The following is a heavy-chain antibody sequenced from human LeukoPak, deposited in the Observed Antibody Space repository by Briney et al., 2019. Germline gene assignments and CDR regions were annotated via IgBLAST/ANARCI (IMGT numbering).Heavy chain of an antibody. CDR1: GFTFSSYA. CDR2: ITGSGGNT. J-gene: IGHJ4*02. D-gene: IGHD1-1*01. V-gene: IGHV3-23*01. CDR3: AKHNSPNWYDY. Sequence: PGGSLRLSCAASGFTFSSYAMSWVRPAPGKGLEWVSSITGSGGNTFYADSVKGRFTISRDNSKNMLYLQVNSLRAEDTAIYYCAKHNSPNWYDYWGQGTLVTVSS.